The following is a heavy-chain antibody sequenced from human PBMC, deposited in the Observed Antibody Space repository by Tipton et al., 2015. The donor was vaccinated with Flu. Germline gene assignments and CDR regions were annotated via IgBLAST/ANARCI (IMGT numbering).Heavy chain of an antibody. CDR3: VRHPYCTDAVCPPGYWYFDL. J-gene: IGHJ2*01. V-gene: IGHV5-51*01. CDR2: IYPGDSDT. Sequence: QLVQSGAEVKKPGESLRISCKSSGYSFTNYWIGWVRQMPGRGLDWMGIIYPGDSDTRYSPSFQGQVTISADKSINTAYLQWNSLKASDTAMYFCVRHPYCTDAVCPPGYWYFDLWGRGTPPSVSS. D-gene: IGHD2-21*02. CDR1: GYSFTNYW.